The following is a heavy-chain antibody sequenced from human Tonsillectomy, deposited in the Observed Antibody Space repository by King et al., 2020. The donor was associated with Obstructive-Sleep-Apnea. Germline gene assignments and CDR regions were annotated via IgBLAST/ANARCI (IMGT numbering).Heavy chain of an antibody. CDR2: LSYVGGIK. J-gene: IGHJ4*02. CDR1: GFTFGSYA. CDR3: AGDPGYYYDSSGYQGFDY. V-gene: IGHV3-30-3*01. D-gene: IGHD3-22*01. Sequence: VQLVESGGGVGQPGRSLRLSCAASGFTFGSYAMHWVRQAPGKGREWVAVLSYVGGIKYSADAVKGRFTISRENSTNTLYLQMNSLRAEDTAVYYCAGDPGYYYDSSGYQGFDYWGQGTLVTVSS.